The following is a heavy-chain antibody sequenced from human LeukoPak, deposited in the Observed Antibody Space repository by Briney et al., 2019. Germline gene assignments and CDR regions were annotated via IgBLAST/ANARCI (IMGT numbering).Heavy chain of an antibody. CDR1: GFTFSSYW. J-gene: IGHJ6*02. CDR3: ARDMTPYVSFYETNYYYYGMDV. D-gene: IGHD3-10*01. Sequence: QPGGSLRLSCAASGFTFSSYWMSWVRQAPGKGLEWVANMKQDGSEKYYVDSVKGRFTISRDNAKNSLYLQMNSLRAEDTAVYDCARDMTPYVSFYETNYYYYGMDVGGQGTTVTVSS. V-gene: IGHV3-7*01. CDR2: MKQDGSEK.